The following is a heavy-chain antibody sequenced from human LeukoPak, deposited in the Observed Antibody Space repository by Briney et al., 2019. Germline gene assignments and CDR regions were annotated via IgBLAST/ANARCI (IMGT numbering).Heavy chain of an antibody. CDR1: GGSISNYY. Sequence: PSETLSLTCTVSGGSISNYYWSWIRQPPGKGLEWIGYIYYSGTTNYNPSLKSRVTISVDTSKNQFSLKLNSVTAADTAVYYCARRVLQAAAQFGLWGPGTLVTVSS. J-gene: IGHJ1*01. V-gene: IGHV4-59*01. CDR3: ARRVLQAAAQFGL. CDR2: IYYSGTT. D-gene: IGHD6-13*01.